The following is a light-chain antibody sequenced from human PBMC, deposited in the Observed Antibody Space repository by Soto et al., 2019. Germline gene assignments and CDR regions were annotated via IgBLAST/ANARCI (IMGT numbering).Light chain of an antibody. CDR2: KAS. Sequence: DIQMTQSPSTLSASVGDRVTITCRASQCISSWLAWYQQKPGKAPKLLIYKASSLESGVPSGFSGSGSGTEFTLTISSLQPDDFATYYCQQYNSFTWTFGQGTKVDIK. V-gene: IGKV1-5*03. CDR1: QCISSW. J-gene: IGKJ1*01. CDR3: QQYNSFTWT.